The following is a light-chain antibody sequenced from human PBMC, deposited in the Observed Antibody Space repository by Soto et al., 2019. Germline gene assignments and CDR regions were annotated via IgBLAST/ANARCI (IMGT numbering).Light chain of an antibody. V-gene: IGKV1-6*01. CDR1: QGIRND. CDR3: QQTFTFPLT. CDR2: TAS. J-gene: IGKJ4*01. Sequence: AIQMTQSPSSLSASVGDRVTITCRASQGIRNDLGWYQQKPGKAPKLLIYTASSLQSGVPSRFSGRGSGTDFTLTITTLQPEDFATYYCQQTFTFPLTFGGGTKVDIK.